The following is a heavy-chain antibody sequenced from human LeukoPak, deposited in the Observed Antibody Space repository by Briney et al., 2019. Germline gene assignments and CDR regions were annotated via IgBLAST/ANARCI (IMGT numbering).Heavy chain of an antibody. CDR2: VSHNGGTT. CDR1: GFTFSAYA. V-gene: IGHV3-64D*06. CDR3: ARYSSGWYNL. D-gene: IGHD6-19*01. Sequence: PGGSLRLSCSASGFTFSAYAMHWVRQAPGKGLEYVSAVSHNGGTTYYADSVKGRFAISRDNSKTTVYLQMSSLRTDDTALYYCARYSSGWYNLWGQGTLVTVSS. J-gene: IGHJ4*02.